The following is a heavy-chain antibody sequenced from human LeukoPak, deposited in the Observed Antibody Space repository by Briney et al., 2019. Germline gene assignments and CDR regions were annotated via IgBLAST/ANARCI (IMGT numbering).Heavy chain of an antibody. D-gene: IGHD5-12*01. Sequence: GRSLRLSCAASGFTFDDYAMHWVRQAPGKGLEWVSGISWNSGSIGYADSVKGRFTISRDNAKNSLYLQMNSLRAEDTALYYCAKSSGDIVATTCFDYWGQGTLVTVSS. J-gene: IGHJ4*02. CDR1: GFTFDDYA. CDR3: AKSSGDIVATTCFDY. V-gene: IGHV3-9*01. CDR2: ISWNSGSI.